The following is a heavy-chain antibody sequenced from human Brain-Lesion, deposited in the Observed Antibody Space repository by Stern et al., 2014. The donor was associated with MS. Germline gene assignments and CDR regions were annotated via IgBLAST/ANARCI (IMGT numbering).Heavy chain of an antibody. CDR2: FDPEDGES. CDR1: GYTLTELS. D-gene: IGHD6-13*01. V-gene: IGHV1-24*01. Sequence: VQLVESGAEVTKPGASVKVSCKVSGYTLTELSMHWVRQAPGNGLEWMGGFDPEDGESIYEQKFQGRVTMTEDTSTDTAYMELSSLRSEDTAIYYCATDLQQPLVDTFDIWGQGTMVTVSS. J-gene: IGHJ3*02. CDR3: ATDLQQPLVDTFDI.